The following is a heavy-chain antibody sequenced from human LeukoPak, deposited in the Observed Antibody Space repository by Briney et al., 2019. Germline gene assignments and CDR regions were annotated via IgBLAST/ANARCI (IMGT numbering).Heavy chain of an antibody. CDR3: ARDGDTTIVNFAFDI. CDR2: IKEDGSEK. J-gene: IGHJ3*02. V-gene: IGHV3-7*01. Sequence: GGSLRLSCAASGFSFSSYSMSWVRQAPGTGLEWVANIKEDGSEKYYVDSVKGRFTISRDNAKNSLHLQLNSLRDEDTAVYYCARDGDTTIVNFAFDIWGQGTMVTVSS. CDR1: GFSFSSYS. D-gene: IGHD3-16*02.